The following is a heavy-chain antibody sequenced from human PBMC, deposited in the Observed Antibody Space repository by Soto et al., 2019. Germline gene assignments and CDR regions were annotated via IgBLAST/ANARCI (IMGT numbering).Heavy chain of an antibody. Sequence: GGSLRLSCAASGFTFSNAWMNWVRQAPGKGLEWVGRIKSKTDGGTTDYAAPVKGRFTISRDDSKNTLYLQMNSLKTEDTAVYYCTTDQVRRDSSSWYYYYYYGMDVWGQGTTVTVSS. J-gene: IGHJ6*02. CDR1: GFTFSNAW. D-gene: IGHD6-13*01. CDR2: IKSKTDGGTT. V-gene: IGHV3-15*07. CDR3: TTDQVRRDSSSWYYYYYYGMDV.